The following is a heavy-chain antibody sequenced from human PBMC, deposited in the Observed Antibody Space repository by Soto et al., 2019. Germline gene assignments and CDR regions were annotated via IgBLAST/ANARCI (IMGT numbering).Heavy chain of an antibody. Sequence: QVQLQLWGAGLLKPSETLSLTCDVSGGPFRGYFWTWIRQPPGKGLARIGEVNYGGTTHYSPSLPARVTISVDTSRNQPSRRLSSLTAAVAAVYASARRWGGHFSVSGTSSVPGSSYYYFYMAVWCKGTTATVSS. J-gene: IGHJ6*03. D-gene: IGHD3-10*01. CDR3: ARRWGGHFSVSGTSSVPGSSYYYFYMAV. CDR2: VNYGGTT. CDR1: GGPFRGYF. V-gene: IGHV4-34*01.